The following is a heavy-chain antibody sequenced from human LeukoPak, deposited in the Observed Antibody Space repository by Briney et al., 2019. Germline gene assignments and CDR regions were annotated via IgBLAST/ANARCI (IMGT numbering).Heavy chain of an antibody. CDR2: ISSSGSTI. CDR1: GFTFSDYY. J-gene: IGHJ4*02. CDR3: ARAGRYQLLYPIDY. V-gene: IGHV3-11*01. D-gene: IGHD2-2*02. Sequence: GGSLRLSCAASGFTFSDYYMSWIRQAPGKGLEWVPYISSSGSTIYYADSVKGRFTISRDNAKNSLYLQMNSLRAEDTAVYYCARAGRYQLLYPIDYWGQGTLVTVSS.